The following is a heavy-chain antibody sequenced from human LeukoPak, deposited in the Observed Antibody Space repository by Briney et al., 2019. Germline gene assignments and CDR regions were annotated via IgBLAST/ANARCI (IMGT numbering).Heavy chain of an antibody. D-gene: IGHD6-19*01. J-gene: IGHJ4*02. CDR2: INSGGSST. V-gene: IGHV3-74*01. Sequence: GGSLRLSCTASTFTFRSYWMHWVRQAPGKGLVWVSHINSGGSSTSYADSVKGRFTISRDNAKNTLYLQMNSLRAEDTAVYYCARDPYSSAWYEEWGQGTLVTVSS. CDR3: ARDPYSSAWYEE. CDR1: TFTFRSYW.